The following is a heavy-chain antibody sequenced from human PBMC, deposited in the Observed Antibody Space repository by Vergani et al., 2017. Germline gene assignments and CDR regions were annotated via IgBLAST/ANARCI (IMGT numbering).Heavy chain of an antibody. CDR2: IYYSGST. J-gene: IGHJ4*02. V-gene: IGHV4-39*07. CDR1: GGSISSSSYY. D-gene: IGHD1-26*01. Sequence: QLQLQESGPGLVKPSETLSLTCTVSGGSISSSSYYWGWIRQPPGKGLEWIGSIYYSGSTYYNPSLKSRVTISVDTSKNQFSLKLSSVTAADTAVYYCARDRMGSYYVLESPMAFDYWGQGTLVSVSS. CDR3: ARDRMGSYYVLESPMAFDY.